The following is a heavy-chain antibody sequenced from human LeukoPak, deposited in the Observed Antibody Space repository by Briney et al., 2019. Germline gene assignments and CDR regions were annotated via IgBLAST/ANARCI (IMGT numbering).Heavy chain of an antibody. CDR3: ARHYYYGSGSYHWFDP. V-gene: IGHV4-31*03. J-gene: IGHJ5*02. CDR1: GGSISSGGYY. Sequence: PSQTLSLTCTVSGGSISSGGYYWSWIRQHPGKGLEWIGEINHSGSTNYNPSLKSRVTISVDTSKNQFSLKLSSVTAADTAVYYCARHYYYGSGSYHWFDPWGQGTLVTVSS. CDR2: INHSGST. D-gene: IGHD3-10*01.